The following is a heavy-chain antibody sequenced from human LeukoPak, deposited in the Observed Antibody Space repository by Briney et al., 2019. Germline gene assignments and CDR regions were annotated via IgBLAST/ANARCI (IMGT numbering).Heavy chain of an antibody. Sequence: GGSLRLSCAASGFTFSSYGMHWVRQAPGKGLEWVAVISYDGSNKYYADSVKGRFTISRDNSKNTLYLQMNSLRAEDTAVYYCVKITDTAMVIPSFYFDYWGQGTLVTVAS. CDR3: VKITDTAMVIPSFYFDY. D-gene: IGHD5-18*01. J-gene: IGHJ4*02. CDR1: GFTFSSYG. CDR2: ISYDGSNK. V-gene: IGHV3-30*18.